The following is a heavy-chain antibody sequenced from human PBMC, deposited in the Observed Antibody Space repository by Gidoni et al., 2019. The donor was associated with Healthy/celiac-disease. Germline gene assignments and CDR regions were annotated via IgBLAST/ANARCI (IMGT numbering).Heavy chain of an antibody. CDR3: TTERIAALILDAFDI. D-gene: IGHD6-6*01. Sequence: EVQLVESGGGLVKPGGSLRLSCPTSGFPVSTAWMSWVRQAPGKGLEWVGRIKSKTDGGTTDYAAPVKGRFTISRDDSKNTLYLQMNSLKTEDTAVYYCTTERIAALILDAFDIWGQGTMVTVSS. V-gene: IGHV3-15*01. J-gene: IGHJ3*02. CDR2: IKSKTDGGTT. CDR1: GFPVSTAW.